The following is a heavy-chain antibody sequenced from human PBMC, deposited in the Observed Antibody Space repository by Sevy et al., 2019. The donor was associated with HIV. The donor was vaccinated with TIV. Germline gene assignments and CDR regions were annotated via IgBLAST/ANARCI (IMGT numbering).Heavy chain of an antibody. CDR3: ARAYSSSWYGVYYYYGMDV. Sequence: ASVKVSCKASGYTFTSYDINWVRQATGQGLEWMGWINPNSGNTGYAQKFQGRVTMTRNTSISTAYMELSSLRSEDTAVYYCARAYSSSWYGVYYYYGMDVWGQGTTVTVSS. CDR1: GYTFTSYD. CDR2: INPNSGNT. J-gene: IGHJ6*02. D-gene: IGHD6-13*01. V-gene: IGHV1-8*01.